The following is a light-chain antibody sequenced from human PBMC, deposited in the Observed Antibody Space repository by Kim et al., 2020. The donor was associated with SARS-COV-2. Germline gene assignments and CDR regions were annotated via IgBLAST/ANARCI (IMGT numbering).Light chain of an antibody. J-gene: IGKJ5*01. V-gene: IGKV3-20*01. CDR2: DAY. Sequence: EVVLTQSPGTLSLAPGERATPSCRASQRVRNGYLAWYQQTPGQAPRLPISDAYTRATGIPDRFSGSGSGTGFTLTIGRLEPEDLAVCYCQQYSGSPISFGRGTRLEI. CDR3: QQYSGSPIS. CDR1: QRVRNGY.